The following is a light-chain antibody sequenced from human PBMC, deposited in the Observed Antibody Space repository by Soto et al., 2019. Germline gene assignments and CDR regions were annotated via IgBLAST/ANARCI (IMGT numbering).Light chain of an antibody. CDR3: HQYGSSSYS. CDR1: QNVVSDY. Sequence: EIVLTQSPGTLSLSPGESAALSCWASQNVVSDYLAWYHQRPGQPPRLLIYGASNRAPGVPDRFTGGGSGTDLTLTISGLAPEDVGVYFCHQYGSSSYSFGQGTKLEI. V-gene: IGKV3-20*01. J-gene: IGKJ2*03. CDR2: GAS.